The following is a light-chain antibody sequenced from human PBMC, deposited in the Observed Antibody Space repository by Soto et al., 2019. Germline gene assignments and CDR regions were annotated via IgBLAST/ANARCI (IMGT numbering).Light chain of an antibody. V-gene: IGLV2-23*01. CDR1: SSDVGSYNL. CDR3: ATWDDSLSGWV. J-gene: IGLJ3*02. Sequence: QSVLTQPASVSGSPGQSITISCIGSSSDVGSYNLVSWYQQHPGKVPKLLIYEGSKRPSGVSSRFSGSKSANTASLTISGLQAADEADYYCATWDDSLSGWVFGGGTKLTVL. CDR2: EGS.